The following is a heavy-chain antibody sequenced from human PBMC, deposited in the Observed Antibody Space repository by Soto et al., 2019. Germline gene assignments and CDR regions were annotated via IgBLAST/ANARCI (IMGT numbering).Heavy chain of an antibody. D-gene: IGHD3-10*01. V-gene: IGHV1-69*13. CDR2: IIPIFGTA. Sequence: SVKVSCKASGGTFSSYAISWVRQAPGQGLEWMGGIIPIFGTANYAQKFQGRVTITADESTSTAYMELSSLRSEDTAVYYCASDYYGSGSYPDYYSYGMEVWGQGTTVTVSS. CDR3: ASDYYGSGSYPDYYSYGMEV. CDR1: GGTFSSYA. J-gene: IGHJ6*02.